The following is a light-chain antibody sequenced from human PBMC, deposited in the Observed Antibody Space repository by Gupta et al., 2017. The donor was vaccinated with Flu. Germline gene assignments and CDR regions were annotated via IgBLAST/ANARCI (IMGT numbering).Light chain of an antibody. CDR1: QSISSY. V-gene: IGKV1-39*01. J-gene: IGKJ3*01. CDR3: QQSYRIPFT. Sequence: DIQMTQSPSSLSASIGDRVTITCPASQSISSYLNWYQQKPGKAPNLLIYAASSFQSGVPSRFSGSGSGTDFTLTISSLQPEDFATYYGQQSYRIPFTFGPGTKVDIK. CDR2: AAS.